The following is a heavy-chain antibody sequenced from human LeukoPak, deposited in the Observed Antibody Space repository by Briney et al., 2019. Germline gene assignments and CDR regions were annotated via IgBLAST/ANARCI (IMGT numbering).Heavy chain of an antibody. D-gene: IGHD3-22*01. CDR3: AKVPRPYYYDSSGYFDY. V-gene: IGHV3-30*02. J-gene: IGHJ4*02. CDR2: IRYDGSNK. CDR1: GFTFSKHG. Sequence: GGSLRLSCVDSGFTFSKHGMHWVRQAPGKGLEWVAFIRYDGSNKYYADSVKGRFTISRDNSKNTLYLQMNSLRAEDTAVYYCAKVPRPYYYDSSGYFDYWGQGTLVTVSS.